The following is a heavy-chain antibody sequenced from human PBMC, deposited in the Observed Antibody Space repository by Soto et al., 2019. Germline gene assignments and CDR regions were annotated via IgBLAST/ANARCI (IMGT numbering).Heavy chain of an antibody. CDR3: ARTYDGSGPNSGGYGFDI. CDR1: GGSISNYY. CDR2: IYYSGST. D-gene: IGHD3-22*01. Sequence: PSDPLSLTCTVSGGSISNYYWSRIRQPPGKGLEWIGNIYYSGSTNYNPSLKSRVTISVDTSKNQFSLKLSSVTAADTAVYYCARTYDGSGPNSGGYGFDIWGQGTMVS. J-gene: IGHJ3*02. V-gene: IGHV4-59*07.